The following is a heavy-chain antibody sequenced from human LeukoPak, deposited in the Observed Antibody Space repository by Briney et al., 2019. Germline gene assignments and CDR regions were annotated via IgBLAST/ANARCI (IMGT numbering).Heavy chain of an antibody. CDR1: GFTFSSYW. J-gene: IGHJ6*04. V-gene: IGHV3-7*01. CDR3: ARVETMVRGVIKAHYYYYYGMDV. D-gene: IGHD3-10*01. Sequence: GGSLRLSCAASGFTFSSYWMSWVRQAPGKGLEWVANIKQVGSEKYYVDSVKGRFTISRDNAKNSLYLQMNSLRAEDTAVYYCARVETMVRGVIKAHYYYYYGMDVWGKGTTVTVSS. CDR2: IKQVGSEK.